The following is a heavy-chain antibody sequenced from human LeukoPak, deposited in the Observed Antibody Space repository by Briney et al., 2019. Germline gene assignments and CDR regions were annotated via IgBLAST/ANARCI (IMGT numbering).Heavy chain of an antibody. D-gene: IGHD3-16*01. J-gene: IGHJ3*02. V-gene: IGHV4-38-2*02. CDR1: GYSISSGYY. CDR3: AGEQGGGISRAFDI. CDR2: IYHSGST. Sequence: SETLSLTCTVSGYSISSGYYWGWIRQPPGKGLEWIGSIYHSGSTYYNPSLKSRVTISVDTSKNQFSLKLSSVTAADTAVYYCAGEQGGGISRAFDIWGQGTMVTVSS.